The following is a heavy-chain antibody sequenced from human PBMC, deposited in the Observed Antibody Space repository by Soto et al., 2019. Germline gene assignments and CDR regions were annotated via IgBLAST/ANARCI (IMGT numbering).Heavy chain of an antibody. CDR2: ISSGSSTI. Sequence: EVQLVESGGGLVQPGGSLRLSCAASGFTFSSYSMNWVRQAPGKGLEWLSYISSGSSTIYNADSVTGRFPISSENTNNSLYLQMNSLRAEDTAVYYCARGLGYGYGLLGDVWGQGTTVNVS. V-gene: IGHV3-48*01. CDR3: ARGLGYGYGLLGDV. J-gene: IGHJ6*02. CDR1: GFTFSSYS. D-gene: IGHD5-18*01.